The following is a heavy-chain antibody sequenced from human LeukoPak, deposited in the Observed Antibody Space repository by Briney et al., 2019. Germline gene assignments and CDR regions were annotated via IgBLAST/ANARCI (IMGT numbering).Heavy chain of an antibody. CDR1: GFTFSSYW. V-gene: IGHV3-74*01. D-gene: IGHD1-26*01. Sequence: GSLSLTCAASGFTFSSYWMHWVRQAPGKGLVWVSRINSDGSSTSYADPVKGRITTSRANTKNTLYLQMNGQRAEDTAVYCCASDLGRYRNNLFDYWGQGNSVTVSS. CDR2: INSDGSST. CDR3: ASDLGRYRNNLFDY. J-gene: IGHJ4*03.